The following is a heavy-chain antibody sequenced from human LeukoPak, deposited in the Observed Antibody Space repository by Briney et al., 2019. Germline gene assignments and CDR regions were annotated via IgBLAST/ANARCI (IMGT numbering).Heavy chain of an antibody. J-gene: IGHJ3*02. CDR3: ARDRPAAGSYDAFDI. Sequence: ASVKVSCKASGYTFTSYGISWVRQAPGQGLEWMGWISAYNGNTNYAQKLQGRVTMTTDTFTSTAYMELSSLRSEDTAVYYCARDRPAAGSYDAFDIWGQGTMVTVSS. CDR2: ISAYNGNT. V-gene: IGHV1-18*01. CDR1: GYTFTSYG. D-gene: IGHD1-26*01.